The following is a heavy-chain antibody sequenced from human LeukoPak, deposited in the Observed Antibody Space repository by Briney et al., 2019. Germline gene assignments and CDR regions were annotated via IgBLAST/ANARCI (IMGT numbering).Heavy chain of an antibody. CDR2: TYHRSKWYD. CDR1: GDSVSNNSAA. V-gene: IGHV6-1*01. CDR3: ARDGYSSTWYVFDV. J-gene: IGHJ3*01. Sequence: SQTLSLTCAISGDSVSNNSAAWNWIRQSPSRGLEWLGRTYHRSKWYDDYVVSMTSRITINADTSKNQFSLHLNSVTPEDTAVYYCARDGYSSTWYVFDVWGQGTVVTVSS. D-gene: IGHD6-13*01.